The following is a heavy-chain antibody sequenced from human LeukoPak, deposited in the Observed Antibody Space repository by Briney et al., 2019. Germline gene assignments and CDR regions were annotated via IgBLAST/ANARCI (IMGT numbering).Heavy chain of an antibody. CDR1: GYTFTSYG. V-gene: IGHV1-18*01. Sequence: GASVKVSCKASGYTFTSYGISWVRQAPGQGLEWVGWISTYNGNTNYAQKLQGRVTMTTDTSTNTAYMELRSLRSDDTAVYYCARAVQVLLWFGEFQHNWFDPWGQGTLVTVSS. J-gene: IGHJ5*02. CDR3: ARAVQVLLWFGEFQHNWFDP. CDR2: ISTYNGNT. D-gene: IGHD3-10*01.